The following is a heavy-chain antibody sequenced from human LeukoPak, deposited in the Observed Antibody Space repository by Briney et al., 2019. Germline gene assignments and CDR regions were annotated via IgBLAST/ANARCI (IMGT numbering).Heavy chain of an antibody. D-gene: IGHD6-19*01. Sequence: PGGSLRLSCAASGFTFSSYAMSWVRQAPGKGLECVSAISGGGPVTYYTDSVKGRFTISRDNSKNTLYLEMSSLRAEDTAVYYCARRGSSGWYDYWGQGTLVTVSS. J-gene: IGHJ4*02. CDR2: ISGGGPVT. CDR3: ARRGSSGWYDY. CDR1: GFTFSSYA. V-gene: IGHV3-23*01.